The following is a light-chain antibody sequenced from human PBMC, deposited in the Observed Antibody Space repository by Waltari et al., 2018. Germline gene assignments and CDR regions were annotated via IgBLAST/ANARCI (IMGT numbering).Light chain of an antibody. V-gene: IGKV3-15*01. J-gene: IGKJ2*03. CDR1: QSIANN. CDR3: QQYNDWYS. CDR2: DAS. Sequence: EKVLTQSPPTLSASPGEEVTLSCRASQSIANNLAWYQVRPGQAPRLVIYDASTRASGIPARFSGNGSGTEFTLTISGLQSEDCALYYCQQYNDWYSFGQGTKLEI.